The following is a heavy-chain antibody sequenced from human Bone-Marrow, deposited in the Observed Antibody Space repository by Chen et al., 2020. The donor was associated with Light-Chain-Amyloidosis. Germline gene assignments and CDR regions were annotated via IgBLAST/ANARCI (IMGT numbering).Heavy chain of an antibody. CDR1: GFTFNDYA. J-gene: IGHJ6*03. CDR2: ISSNSGSI. Sequence: EVQLVGSGGGLVQPGRSLRLSCAASGFTFNDYAMYWVRQGPGKGLEWVSGISSNSGSIGYADSVKGRFSISRDNAKNYLHLQMNSLRPEDTALYYCVKSLIPSRYLYHYYMDVWGKGTTVIVSS. D-gene: IGHD1-1*01. V-gene: IGHV3-9*01. CDR3: VKSLIPSRYLYHYYMDV.